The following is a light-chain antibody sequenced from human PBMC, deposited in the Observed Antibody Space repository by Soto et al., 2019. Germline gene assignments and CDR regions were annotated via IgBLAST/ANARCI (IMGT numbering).Light chain of an antibody. CDR3: QQYGSSPMYT. CDR1: QSVSCSY. J-gene: IGKJ2*01. CDR2: GAS. Sequence: EIVLTQSPGTLSLSPGERATLSCRASQSVSCSYLAWYQQKPGQAPRLLIYGASSRATGIPDRFSGSGSGTDFTLTISRLEPEDFAVYYCQQYGSSPMYTFGQGTKLEIK. V-gene: IGKV3-20*01.